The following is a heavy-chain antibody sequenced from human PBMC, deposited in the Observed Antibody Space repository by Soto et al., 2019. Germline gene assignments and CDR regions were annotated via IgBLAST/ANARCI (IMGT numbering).Heavy chain of an antibody. D-gene: IGHD7-27*01. CDR1: GDSISNLDYF. CDR2: IYKSATT. CDR3: ARGRYCLTGRCFPNWFDS. Sequence: SETLSLTCSVSGDSISNLDYFWAWIRQPPGQALEYIGYIYKSATTYYNPSFESRVAISVDTSKSQISLNVTSVTAADTAVYFCARGRYCLTGRCFPNWFDSWGQGALVTVSS. V-gene: IGHV4-30-4*01. J-gene: IGHJ5*01.